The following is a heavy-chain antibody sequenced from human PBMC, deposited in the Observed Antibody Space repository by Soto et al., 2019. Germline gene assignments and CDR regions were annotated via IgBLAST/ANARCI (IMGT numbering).Heavy chain of an antibody. V-gene: IGHV4-39*01. CDR2: FHYSENT. J-gene: IGHJ4*02. CDR1: GGSISSGPYS. CDR3: ARAADCSGGSCYFFLGY. Sequence: PSETLSLTCTVSGGSISSGPYSWGWIRQPPGEGLEWIGTFHYSENTYYNPSLESRVTISVDTSKNQFSLKLSSVTAADTAVYYCARAADCSGGSCYFFLGYWGQGTLVTVSS. D-gene: IGHD2-15*01.